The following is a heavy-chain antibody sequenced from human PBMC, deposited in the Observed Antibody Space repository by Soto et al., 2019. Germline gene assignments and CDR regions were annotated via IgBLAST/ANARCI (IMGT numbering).Heavy chain of an antibody. V-gene: IGHV4-59*01. CDR3: ARGYYGSRGQSNTFDI. D-gene: IGHD3-22*01. J-gene: IGHJ3*02. CDR1: GASISSSY. Sequence: SETLSLTCTVSGASISSSYWSWIWQSPGKGLEWIGYVYYSGSTNYNPSLKSRVTISVDTSKNQFSLKLSSVTAADTAVYYCARGYYGSRGQSNTFDIWGQGTMVTVSS. CDR2: VYYSGST.